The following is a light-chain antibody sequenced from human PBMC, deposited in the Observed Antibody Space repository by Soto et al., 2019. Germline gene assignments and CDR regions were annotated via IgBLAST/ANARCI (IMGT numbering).Light chain of an antibody. J-gene: IGKJ2*01. Sequence: EIVLTQSPVTVSVSPGERATLSCRTSQIVGTNLAWYQQKPGQAPRLLMYGAFIRAPGFPVRFRGTGSGSEFPLTISIPQSEDVALYYCQQYDKWPYTFGQGTTLEIK. CDR1: QIVGTN. V-gene: IGKV3D-15*03. CDR2: GAF. CDR3: QQYDKWPYT.